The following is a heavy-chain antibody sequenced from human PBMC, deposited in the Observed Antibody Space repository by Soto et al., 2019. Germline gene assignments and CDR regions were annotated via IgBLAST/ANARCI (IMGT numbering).Heavy chain of an antibody. D-gene: IGHD3-9*01. J-gene: IGHJ3*02. CDR1: GGSISSGGYY. V-gene: IGHV4-31*03. Sequence: SETLSLTCTVSGGSISSGGYYWSWIRQHPGKGLEWIGYIYYSGSTYYNPSLKSRVTISVDTSKNQFSLKLSSVTAADTAVYYCARERDLRYFDWLPHDAYDIWGQGTMVTVSS. CDR3: ARERDLRYFDWLPHDAYDI. CDR2: IYYSGST.